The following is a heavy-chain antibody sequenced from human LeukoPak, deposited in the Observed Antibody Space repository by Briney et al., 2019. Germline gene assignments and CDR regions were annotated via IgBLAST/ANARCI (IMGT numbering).Heavy chain of an antibody. CDR3: AKAQYSSGWDPIDY. Sequence: PGGSLRLSCAASGFTFSSYAVNWVRQAPGKGLEWVSGISGSGGSTYYADSVKGRFTISRDNSKNTLYLQMNSLRAEDTAVYYCAKAQYSSGWDPIDYWGQGTLVTVSS. J-gene: IGHJ4*02. D-gene: IGHD6-19*01. CDR2: ISGSGGST. V-gene: IGHV3-23*01. CDR1: GFTFSSYA.